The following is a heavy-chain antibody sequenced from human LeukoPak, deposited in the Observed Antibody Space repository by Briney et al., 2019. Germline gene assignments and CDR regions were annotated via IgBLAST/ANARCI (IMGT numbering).Heavy chain of an antibody. Sequence: SETLSLTCTVSGGSISSSSYYWGWIRQPPGKGLEWIGSIYYSGSTYYNPSLKSRVTISVDTSKNQFSLKLSSVTAADTAVYYCARQLGSSGVYNWIDPWGQGTLVTVSS. CDR1: GGSISSSSYY. V-gene: IGHV4-39*01. CDR2: IYYSGST. D-gene: IGHD6-6*01. CDR3: ARQLGSSGVYNWIDP. J-gene: IGHJ5*02.